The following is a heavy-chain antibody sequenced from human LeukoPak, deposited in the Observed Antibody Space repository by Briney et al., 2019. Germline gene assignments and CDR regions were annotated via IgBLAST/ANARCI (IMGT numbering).Heavy chain of an antibody. CDR2: INTNTGNP. CDR3: AREEEENYYYGMDV. CDR1: GYTFTSYA. Sequence: ASVKVSCKASGYTFTSYAMNWVRQAPGQGLEWMGWINTNTGNPTYAQGFTGRFVFSLDTSVSTAYLQISSLKAEDTAVYYCAREEEENYYYGMDVWGQGTTVTVSS. V-gene: IGHV7-4-1*02. J-gene: IGHJ6*02.